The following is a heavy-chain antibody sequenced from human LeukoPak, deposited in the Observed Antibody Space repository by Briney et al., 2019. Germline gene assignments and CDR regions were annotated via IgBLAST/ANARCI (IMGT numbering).Heavy chain of an antibody. V-gene: IGHV4-39*01. J-gene: IGHJ4*02. D-gene: IGHD4-17*01. CDR1: GGSISSSSYY. Sequence: PSETLSLTCTVSGGSISSSSYYWGWTRQPPGKGLEWIGSIYYSGSTYYNPSLKSRVTISVDTSKNQFSLKLSSVTAADTAVYYCARLDYGDYDRGLYWGQGTLVTVSS. CDR3: ARLDYGDYDRGLY. CDR2: IYYSGST.